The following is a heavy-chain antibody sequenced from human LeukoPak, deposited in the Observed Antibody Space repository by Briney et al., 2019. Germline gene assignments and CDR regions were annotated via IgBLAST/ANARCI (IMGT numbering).Heavy chain of an antibody. V-gene: IGHV1-69*13. CDR1: GGTFSSYA. Sequence: ASVKVSCKASGGTFSSYAISWVRQAPGQGLEWMGGIIPIFDTANYAQKFQGRVTITADESTSTAYMELSSLRSEDTAVYYCARADYDYVWGSYRSLDYWGQGTLVTVSS. D-gene: IGHD3-16*02. CDR2: IIPIFDTA. J-gene: IGHJ4*02. CDR3: ARADYDYVWGSYRSLDY.